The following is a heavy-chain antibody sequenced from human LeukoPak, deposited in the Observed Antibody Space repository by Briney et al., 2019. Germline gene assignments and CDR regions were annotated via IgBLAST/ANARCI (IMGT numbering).Heavy chain of an antibody. V-gene: IGHV4-59*01. Sequence: SETLSLTCSVSGGSISSYYWSWIRQPPGKGLEWIGYINYSGSSKCNPSLKSRVTISVDTSKNQFSLKLKSVTAADTAVYYCVRSPGYSSGWVDFWGQGTLVTVSS. CDR1: GGSISSYY. CDR3: VRSPGYSSGWVDF. J-gene: IGHJ4*02. D-gene: IGHD6-19*01. CDR2: INYSGSS.